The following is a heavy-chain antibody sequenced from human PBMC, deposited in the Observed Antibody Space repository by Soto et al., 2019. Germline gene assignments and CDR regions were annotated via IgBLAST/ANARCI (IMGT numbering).Heavy chain of an antibody. V-gene: IGHV3-23*01. Sequence: GGSLRLSCAASGFTFSSYAMSWVRQAPGKGLEWVSAISGSGGSTYYADSVKGRFTISRDNSKNTLYLQMNSLRAEDTAVYYCARDFTIPMIVVVAYGMNVGGQGTTVTVSS. J-gene: IGHJ6*02. CDR1: GFTFSSYA. D-gene: IGHD3-22*01. CDR2: ISGSGGST. CDR3: ARDFTIPMIVVVAYGMNV.